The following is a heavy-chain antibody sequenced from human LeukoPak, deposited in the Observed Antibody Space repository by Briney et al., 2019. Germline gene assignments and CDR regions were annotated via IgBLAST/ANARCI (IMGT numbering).Heavy chain of an antibody. J-gene: IGHJ4*02. CDR2: INHSGST. D-gene: IGHD6-13*01. V-gene: IGHV4-34*01. Sequence: LETLSLTCAVYGGSFSGYYWSWIRQPPGKGLEWIGEINHSGSTNYNPSLKSRVTISVDTSKNQFSLKLSSVTAADTAVYYCARGGGGSSWYHSLDYWGQGTLVTVSS. CDR3: ARGGGGSSWYHSLDY. CDR1: GGSFSGYY.